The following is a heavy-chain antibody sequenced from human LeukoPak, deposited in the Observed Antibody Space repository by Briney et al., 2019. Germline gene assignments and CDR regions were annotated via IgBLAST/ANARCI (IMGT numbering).Heavy chain of an antibody. D-gene: IGHD1-26*01. CDR2: ISGGDGST. Sequence: GGSLRLSCAASGFTFRSHCMSWVRQAPGKGLEWVSAISGGDGSTYYTDSVKGRFTISTDNSKNMLYLQMNSLRPEDTAVYYCAKENSGTYLYYFDYWGQGTLVTVSS. CDR1: GFTFRSHC. J-gene: IGHJ4*02. V-gene: IGHV3-23*01. CDR3: AKENSGTYLYYFDY.